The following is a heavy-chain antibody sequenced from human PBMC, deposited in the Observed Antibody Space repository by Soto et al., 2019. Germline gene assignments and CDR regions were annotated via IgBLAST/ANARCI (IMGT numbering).Heavy chain of an antibody. V-gene: IGHV1-69*01. D-gene: IGHD2-21*02. Sequence: QVQLVQSGAEVKKPGSSVKVSCKASGGTFSSYAISWVRQAPGQGLEWMGGIIPIFGTANHAQKVQGRVTSTADESTSTACMDVSSLRSEDTAVYYCARHIMSCGGDCYAFFLWGQGTLVTVSS. CDR3: ARHIMSCGGDCYAFFL. CDR1: GGTFSSYA. J-gene: IGHJ4*02. CDR2: IIPIFGTA.